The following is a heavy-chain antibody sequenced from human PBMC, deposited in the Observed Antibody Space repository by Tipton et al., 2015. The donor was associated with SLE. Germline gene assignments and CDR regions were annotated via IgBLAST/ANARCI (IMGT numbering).Heavy chain of an antibody. CDR3: AKVPRRTAVRPGDH. J-gene: IGHJ5*02. V-gene: IGHV3-23*01. Sequence: GSLRLSCAASGFTFSSYAMSWVRQAPGKGLEWVSSISGSGGSTHYADSVKGRFTISRDNSKNMLYLQMNSLRAEDTPVHYCAKVPRRTAVRPGDHWGQGTQVTVSS. CDR1: GFTFSSYA. CDR2: ISGSGGST. D-gene: IGHD6-6*01.